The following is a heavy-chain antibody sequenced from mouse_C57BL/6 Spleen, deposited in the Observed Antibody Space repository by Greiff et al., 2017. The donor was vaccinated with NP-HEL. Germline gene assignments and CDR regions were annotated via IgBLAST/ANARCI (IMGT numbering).Heavy chain of an antibody. V-gene: IGHV1-82*01. CDR1: GYAFSSSW. CDR2: IYPGDGDT. Sequence: VQLQQSGPELVKPGASVKISCKASGYAFSSSWMNWVKQRPGKGLEWIGRIYPGDGDTNYNGKFKGKATLTADKSSSPAYMQLGSLTSEESAVYFCAREDVITTAPWFAYWGQGTLVTVSA. D-gene: IGHD1-1*01. CDR3: AREDVITTAPWFAY. J-gene: IGHJ3*01.